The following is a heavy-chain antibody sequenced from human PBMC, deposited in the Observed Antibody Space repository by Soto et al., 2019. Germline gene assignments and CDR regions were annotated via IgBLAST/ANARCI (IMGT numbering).Heavy chain of an antibody. V-gene: IGHV4-59*01. Sequence: SETLSLTCTVSGGSISSYYWSWIRQPPGEGLEWIGYIYYSGSTNYNPSLKSRVTISADTSKNQLSLKLISVTAADTAVYYCARFGEASSLWDFDLWGRGTLVTVSS. J-gene: IGHJ2*01. CDR2: IYYSGST. CDR1: GGSISSYY. D-gene: IGHD3-16*01. CDR3: ARFGEASSLWDFDL.